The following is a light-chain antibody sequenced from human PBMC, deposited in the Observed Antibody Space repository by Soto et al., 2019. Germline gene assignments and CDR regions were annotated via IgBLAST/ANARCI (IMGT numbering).Light chain of an antibody. J-gene: IGKJ2*01. Sequence: EILLTQSPATLSVSQGARVTLSCRAGQSIGTNLAWYQQKKPGQAPRLLIYGASIRATGVPARFSGSGSGTEFTLTINNLQSEACASYYCQQGDYWPPETHFGQGTKLQIK. V-gene: IGKV3-15*01. CDR1: QSIGTN. CDR2: GAS. CDR3: QQGDYWPPETH.